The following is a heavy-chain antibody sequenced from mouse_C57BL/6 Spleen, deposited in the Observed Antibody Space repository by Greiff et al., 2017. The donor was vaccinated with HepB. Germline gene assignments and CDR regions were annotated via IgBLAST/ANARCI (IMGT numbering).Heavy chain of an antibody. J-gene: IGHJ2*01. Sequence: EVQLQQSGAELVRPGASVKLSCTASGFNIKDDYMHWVKQRPEQGLEWIGWIDPENGDTEYASKFQGKATITADTSSNTAYLQLSSLTSEDTAVYYGTTGTTVERGYWGQGTTLTVSS. CDR3: TTGTTVERGY. CDR1: GFNIKDDY. D-gene: IGHD1-1*01. V-gene: IGHV14-4*01. CDR2: IDPENGDT.